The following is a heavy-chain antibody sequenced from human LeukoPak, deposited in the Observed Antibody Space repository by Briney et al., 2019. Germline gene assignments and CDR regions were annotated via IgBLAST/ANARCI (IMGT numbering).Heavy chain of an antibody. CDR1: RYTFTEYY. D-gene: IGHD6-19*01. Sequence: ASVTDSFKASRYTFTEYYMHWVRQAGGQGLEWMGWINDGNAKTRYSQKFQGRVTITRDTSASTAYMELSSLRAEDTAVYYCARVSGWYGDNWFDPWGQGTLVTVSS. V-gene: IGHV1-3*01. J-gene: IGHJ5*02. CDR2: INDGNAKT. CDR3: ARVSGWYGDNWFDP.